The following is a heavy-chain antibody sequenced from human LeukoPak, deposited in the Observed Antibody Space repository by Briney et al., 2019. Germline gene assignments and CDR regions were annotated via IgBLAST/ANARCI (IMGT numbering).Heavy chain of an antibody. D-gene: IGHD1-26*01. CDR2: IYHTGTT. CDR3: ARGETSRSYYWWYFDL. CDR1: GGSISSGTYY. Sequence: SETLSLTCTVSGGSISSGTYYWDWIRQPPGKGLEWIGSIYHTGTTNYNPSLMSRATVSADTSKNQVSLSLTSVTAADTAVYYCARGETSRSYYWWYFDLWGRGSLVTVSS. J-gene: IGHJ2*01. V-gene: IGHV4-39*01.